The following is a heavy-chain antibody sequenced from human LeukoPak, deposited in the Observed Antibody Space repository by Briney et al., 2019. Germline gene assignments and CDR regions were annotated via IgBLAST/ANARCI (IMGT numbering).Heavy chain of an antibody. V-gene: IGHV4-4*07. CDR2: IYTSGST. D-gene: IGHD3-10*01. CDR1: GGSISSYY. Sequence: PSETLSLTCTASGGSISSYYWSWIRQPXXXXXXXXGRIYTSGSTNYNPSLKSRVTMSVDTSKNQFSLKLSSVTAADTAVYYCARGLVTRNWFDPWGQGTLVTVSS. J-gene: IGHJ5*02. CDR3: ARGLVTRNWFDP.